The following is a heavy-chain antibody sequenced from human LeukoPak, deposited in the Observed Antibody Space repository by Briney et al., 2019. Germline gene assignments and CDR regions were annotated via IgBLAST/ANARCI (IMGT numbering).Heavy chain of an antibody. J-gene: IGHJ4*02. D-gene: IGHD5-12*01. V-gene: IGHV3-48*03. CDR2: ISSSGTTI. CDR3: ARDLSGYQIFGF. Sequence: GGSLRLSAAASGFTFSSYEMNWVRQAPGKGLEWVSFISSSGTTIYSADSMKGRFTISRDNAKNSLYLQMNGLRGEDTAVYYCARDLSGYQIFGFGGQGTLVTVSS. CDR1: GFTFSSYE.